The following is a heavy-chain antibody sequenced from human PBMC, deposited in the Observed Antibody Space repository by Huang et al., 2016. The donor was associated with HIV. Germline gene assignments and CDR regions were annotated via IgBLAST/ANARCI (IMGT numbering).Heavy chain of an antibody. J-gene: IGHJ4*02. Sequence: QVQLKQWGAGLLKPSETLSLTCAVYGGAFRGSSWTWIRQFPEKGLEWIGDINHNVKIIYNPSLRARVTMSTDTSKNHFSLHLTSGTAADTALYYCARGFNYYASDNLGVYYFDSWGLGTLVTVSP. CDR2: INHNVKI. CDR3: ARGFNYYASDNLGVYYFDS. CDR1: GGAFRGSS. V-gene: IGHV4-34*02. D-gene: IGHD3-10*01.